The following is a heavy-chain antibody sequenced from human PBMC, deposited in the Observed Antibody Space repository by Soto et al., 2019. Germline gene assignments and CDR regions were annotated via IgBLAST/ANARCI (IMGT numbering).Heavy chain of an antibody. J-gene: IGHJ6*02. CDR2: INPKSGGT. CDR3: ARAGVAAPRSGEYAMDV. CDR1: GYTFTDYY. D-gene: IGHD1-26*01. V-gene: IGHV1-2*02. Sequence: ASVKVSCKASGYTFTDYYVHWVRQAHGQGLEWMGWINPKSGGTKFAQKFQGRVTMIRDTSINTVYMEMSSLIFDDTAVYYCARAGVAAPRSGEYAMDVWGQGTTVTVSS.